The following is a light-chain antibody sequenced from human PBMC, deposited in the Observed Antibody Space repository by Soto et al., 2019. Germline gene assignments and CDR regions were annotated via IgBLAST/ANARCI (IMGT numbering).Light chain of an antibody. J-gene: IGLJ2*01. CDR1: SSDVGGYNY. CDR2: EVS. CDR3: SSYGGYNNVI. V-gene: IGLV2-8*01. Sequence: QSVLTQPPSASGSPGQSVTISCTGTSSDVGGYNYFSWYQQHPDKAPKLIIYEVSKRPSGVPDRFSGSKSGNTASLTVSGLQAEDEADYYCSSYGGYNNVIFGGGTKLTVL.